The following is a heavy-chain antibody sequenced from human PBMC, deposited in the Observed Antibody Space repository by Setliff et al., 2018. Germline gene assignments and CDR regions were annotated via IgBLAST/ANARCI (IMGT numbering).Heavy chain of an antibody. Sequence: GESLKISCKGSGYSLTSYWIGWVRQVPGKGLEWMGIIYAGDSDTRYRPSFQGQVTISVDKSISTAYLQWSSLKASDTAMYYCARDSNYEGAYDYWGQGTLVTVSS. D-gene: IGHD4-4*01. CDR2: IYAGDSDT. J-gene: IGHJ4*02. CDR1: GYSLTSYW. V-gene: IGHV5-51*01. CDR3: ARDSNYEGAYDY.